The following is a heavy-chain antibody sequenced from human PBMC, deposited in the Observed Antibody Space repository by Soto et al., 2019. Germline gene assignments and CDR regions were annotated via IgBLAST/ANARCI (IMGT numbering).Heavy chain of an antibody. CDR1: GGSISSYY. D-gene: IGHD5-12*01. CDR3: ARTRRGYSGYYHIFFDY. CDR2: IYYSGST. V-gene: IGHV4-59*01. Sequence: PSETLSLTCTVSGGSISSYYWSWIRQPPGKGLEWIGYIYYSGSTNYNPSLKSRVTISVDTSRNQFSLKLSSVTAADTAVYYCARTRRGYSGYYHIFFDYWGQGTLVTVSS. J-gene: IGHJ4*02.